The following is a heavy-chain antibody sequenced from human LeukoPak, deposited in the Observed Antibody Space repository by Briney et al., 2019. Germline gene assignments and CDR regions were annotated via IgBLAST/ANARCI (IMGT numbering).Heavy chain of an antibody. CDR2: INTNTGNP. CDR3: ARGRGASSGSGSHGTTSSYYMDV. V-gene: IGHV7-4-1*02. J-gene: IGHJ6*03. D-gene: IGHD3-10*01. CDR1: GYTFTSYG. Sequence: GASVKVSCKASGYTFTSYGISWVRQAPGQGFEWMGWINTNTGNPTYAQGFTGRFVFSLDTSVSTAHLQISSLKAEDTAVYFCARGRGASSGSGSHGTTSSYYMDVWGKGTTVTVSS.